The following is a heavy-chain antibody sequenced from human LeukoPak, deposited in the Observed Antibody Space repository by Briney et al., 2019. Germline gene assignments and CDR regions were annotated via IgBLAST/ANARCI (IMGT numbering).Heavy chain of an antibody. J-gene: IGHJ4*02. Sequence: PSQTLSLTCTVSGGSISSYYWSWIRQPPGQGLEWIGYIYYSGSTNYNPSLKSRVTISVDTSKNQFSLKLSSVTAADTAVYYCARLSDSSSWYFLAFFDYWGQGTLVTVSS. D-gene: IGHD6-13*01. CDR2: IYYSGST. V-gene: IGHV4-59*08. CDR3: ARLSDSSSWYFLAFFDY. CDR1: GGSISSYY.